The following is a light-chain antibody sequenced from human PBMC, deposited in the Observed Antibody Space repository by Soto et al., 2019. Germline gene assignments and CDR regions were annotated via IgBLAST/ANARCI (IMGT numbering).Light chain of an antibody. CDR3: QQYNSYPPLT. CDR2: GAS. V-gene: IGKV3-20*01. Sequence: EIVLTQSTGTLSLSPVERATLSCRASQSVSSSYLAWSQQKPGQAPRLLIYGASSRATGIPDRFSGSGSGTEFTLTISSLQPDDFATYYCQQYNSYPPLTFGGGTKVDIK. CDR1: QSVSSSY. J-gene: IGKJ4*01.